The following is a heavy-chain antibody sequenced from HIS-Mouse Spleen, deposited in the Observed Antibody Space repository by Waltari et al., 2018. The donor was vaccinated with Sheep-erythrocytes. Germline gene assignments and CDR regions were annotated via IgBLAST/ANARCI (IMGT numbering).Heavy chain of an antibody. CDR2: INHSGST. Sequence: QVQLQQWGAGLLKPSETLSLTCAVYGGSFSGYYWSWIRQPPGKGLEWIGDINHSGSTNYNPSRKSRVTISVDTSKNQFSLKLTSVTAADTAVYYCARGRGAAAGNWGQGTLVTVSS. D-gene: IGHD6-13*01. J-gene: IGHJ4*02. CDR3: ARGRGAAAGN. CDR1: GGSFSGYY. V-gene: IGHV4-34*01.